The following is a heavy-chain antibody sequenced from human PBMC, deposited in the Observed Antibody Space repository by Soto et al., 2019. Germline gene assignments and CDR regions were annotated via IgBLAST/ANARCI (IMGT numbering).Heavy chain of an antibody. CDR2: MNPNSGNT. J-gene: IGHJ6*02. V-gene: IGHV1-8*01. Sequence: AALKVSCKASGYTFTSYDINWVRQATGQGLEWMEWMNPNSGNTGYAQKFQGRVTMTRNTSIGTAYMELSSLRSEDTAVYYCARVGRIQLWFSNYYYGMDVWGQGTTVTVSS. CDR3: ARVGRIQLWFSNYYYGMDV. CDR1: GYTFTSYD. D-gene: IGHD5-18*01.